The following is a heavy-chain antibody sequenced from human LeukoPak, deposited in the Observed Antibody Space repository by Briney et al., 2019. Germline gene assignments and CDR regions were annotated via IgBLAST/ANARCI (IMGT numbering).Heavy chain of an antibody. J-gene: IGHJ4*02. CDR2: INWNGGST. Sequence: GGSLRLSCAASGFTFSHHGMNWVRQAPGKGLEWVSGINWNGGSTGYADSVKGRFTISRDNAKNSLYLQMNSLRAEDTALYYCARDPRTGAYYYFDYWGQGTLVTVSS. V-gene: IGHV3-20*04. D-gene: IGHD1-14*01. CDR3: ARDPRTGAYYYFDY. CDR1: GFTFSHHG.